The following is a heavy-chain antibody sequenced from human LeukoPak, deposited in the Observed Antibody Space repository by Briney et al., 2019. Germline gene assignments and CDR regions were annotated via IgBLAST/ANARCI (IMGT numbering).Heavy chain of an antibody. Sequence: GGSLRLSCAASGFTFSSYSTNWVRQAPGKGLEWVSSISSSSSYIYYADSVKGRFTISRDNAKNLLYLQMNSLRAEDTAVYYCARDRSIAAAGSLDYWGQGTLVTVSS. CDR1: GFTFSSYS. CDR3: ARDRSIAAAGSLDY. CDR2: ISSSSSYI. J-gene: IGHJ4*02. V-gene: IGHV3-21*01. D-gene: IGHD6-13*01.